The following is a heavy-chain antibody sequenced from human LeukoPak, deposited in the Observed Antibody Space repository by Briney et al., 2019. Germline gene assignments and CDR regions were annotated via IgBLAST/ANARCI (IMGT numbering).Heavy chain of an antibody. CDR2: INQDGDEK. D-gene: IGHD5-12*01. CDR3: ARPYDSNRDHSGYGY. V-gene: IGHV3-7*01. J-gene: IGHJ4*02. CDR1: GFTVSSNY. Sequence: PGGSLRLSCAASGFTVSSNYMSWVRQAPGKGLEWVANINQDGDEKYYVDSLKGRFTVSRNNAKNLVYLQMNSPRAEDTAVYYCARPYDSNRDHSGYGYWGRGTLVTVSS.